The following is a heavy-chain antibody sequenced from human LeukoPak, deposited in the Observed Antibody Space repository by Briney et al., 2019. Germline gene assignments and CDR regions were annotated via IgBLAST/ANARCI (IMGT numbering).Heavy chain of an antibody. CDR2: IYYSGST. Sequence: SETLSLTCTVSGGSISSGGYYWSWIRQHPGKGLEWIGYIYYSGSTYYNPSLKSRVTISVDTSKNQFSLKLSSVTAADTAVYYCARVANYDSSGYPLLWFDPWGQGTLVTVSS. D-gene: IGHD3-22*01. CDR3: ARVANYDSSGYPLLWFDP. CDR1: GGSISSGGYY. J-gene: IGHJ5*02. V-gene: IGHV4-31*03.